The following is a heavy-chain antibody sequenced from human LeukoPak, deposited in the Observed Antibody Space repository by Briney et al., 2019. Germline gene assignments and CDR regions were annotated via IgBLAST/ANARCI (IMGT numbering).Heavy chain of an antibody. CDR2: ISSSSRYI. Sequence: PAGSLRLSCAASGFTFSSYSMNWVRQAPGKGLEWVSSISSSSRYIYYADSVKGRFTIARDNAKNSLYLQMNSLRAEDTAVYYCAAGTSCDYWGQGTLVTVSS. V-gene: IGHV3-21*01. J-gene: IGHJ4*02. CDR3: AAGTSCDY. CDR1: GFTFSSYS. D-gene: IGHD2-2*01.